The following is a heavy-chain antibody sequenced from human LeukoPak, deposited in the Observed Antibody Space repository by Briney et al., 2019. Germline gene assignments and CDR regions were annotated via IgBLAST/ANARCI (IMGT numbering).Heavy chain of an antibody. D-gene: IGHD2-2*01. CDR3: ARADSSSAYTAFDS. V-gene: IGHV4-4*07. CDR1: GDSINTDY. CDR2: IYSSGTT. Sequence: SETLSLTCSVSGDSINTDYWSWIRQPAGKGPEWIGRIYSSGTTNYNPSLKSRVTMSLDKSKNQFSLKLTSVTAVDTAVYYCARADSSSAYTAFDSWGQGTLVTVSS. J-gene: IGHJ4*02.